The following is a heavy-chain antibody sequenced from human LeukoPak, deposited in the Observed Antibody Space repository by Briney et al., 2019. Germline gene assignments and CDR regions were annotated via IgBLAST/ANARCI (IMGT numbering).Heavy chain of an antibody. CDR1: GYTFTGYY. Sequence: ASVKVSCKASGYTFTGYYMHWVRQAPGQGLEWMGWINPNSGGTNYAQKFQGRVTTTRDTSISTAYMELSRLRSDDTAVYYCARGSHRSDYYYYGMDVWGQGTTVTVSS. J-gene: IGHJ6*02. CDR2: INPNSGGT. D-gene: IGHD1-14*01. V-gene: IGHV1-2*02. CDR3: ARGSHRSDYYYYGMDV.